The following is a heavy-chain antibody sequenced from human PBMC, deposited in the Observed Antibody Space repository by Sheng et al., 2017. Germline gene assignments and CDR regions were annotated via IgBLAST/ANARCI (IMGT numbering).Heavy chain of an antibody. CDR1: GFTFSSFE. V-gene: IGHV3-48*03. D-gene: IGHD3-16*01. CDR2: VGTDSGV. CDR3: TRTRRGEYFDY. Sequence: EVHLVESGGGLVQPGGALRLSCTASGFTFSSFEMNWVRQAPGKGLEWISYVGTDSGVYFADSVKGRFIISRDNAKNSQYLQMNSLRAEDTAVYYCTRTRRGEYFDYWGRGNPGLRLL. J-gene: IGHJ4*02.